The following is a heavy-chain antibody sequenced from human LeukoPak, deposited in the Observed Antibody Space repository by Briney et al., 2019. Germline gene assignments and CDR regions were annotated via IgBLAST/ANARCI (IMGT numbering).Heavy chain of an antibody. CDR3: ARDLRGGGFDY. J-gene: IGHJ4*02. CDR1: GGSISSGRYY. CDR2: IYTSGSI. Sequence: SQTLSLTCTVSGGSISSGRYYWSWIRQPAGKGLEWIGRIYTSGSINYNSSLKSRVTISLDTSKNQFSLKLSSVTAADTAVYYCARDLRGGGFDYWGQGTLVTVSS. D-gene: IGHD4-23*01. V-gene: IGHV4-61*02.